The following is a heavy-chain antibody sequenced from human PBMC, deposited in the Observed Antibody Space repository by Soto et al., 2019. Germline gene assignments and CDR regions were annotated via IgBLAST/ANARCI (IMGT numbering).Heavy chain of an antibody. V-gene: IGHV3-23*01. D-gene: IGHD2-21*01. CDR1: GFTFSDYP. Sequence: EMLLLESGGGLVQPGGSLRLSCTASGFTFSDYPMNWVRQAPGKGLEWVSVLNGGSDGIYYADSVKGRFSIWRDNSKNMLYLVMNSLRVEDAAVDFCAKEIAGIPHALDIWGQGTMVTVSS. CDR2: LNGGSDGI. J-gene: IGHJ3*02. CDR3: AKEIAGIPHALDI.